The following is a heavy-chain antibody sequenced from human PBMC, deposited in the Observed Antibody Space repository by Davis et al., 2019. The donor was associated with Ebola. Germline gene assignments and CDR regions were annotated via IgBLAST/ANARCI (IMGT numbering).Heavy chain of an antibody. CDR2: ISGDGGSK. V-gene: IGHV3-43*02. J-gene: IGHJ4*02. CDR3: ASTTTVTAFDY. CDR1: GFTFDDYA. D-gene: IGHD4-17*01. Sequence: GGSLRLSCAASGFTFDDYAMHWVRQAPGKGLEWVSLISGDGGSKYYADSVKGRFTISRDNAKNSLYLQMNSLRAEDTAVYYCASTTTVTAFDYWGQGTLVTVSS.